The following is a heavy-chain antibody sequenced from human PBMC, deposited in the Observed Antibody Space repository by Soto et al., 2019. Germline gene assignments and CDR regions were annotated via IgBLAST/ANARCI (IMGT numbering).Heavy chain of an antibody. V-gene: IGHV1-69*02. CDR3: ARVPTYCGGDCYPDY. Sequence: QVQLVQSGAEVKKPGSSVKVSCRASGDTFSTYTIHWVRQAPGHGLEWMGRIIPNLAVANYEQKFQGRVTMAADKSTSTAYMELGSLRSEDTAVYYCARVPTYCGGDCYPDYWGQGTLVTVSS. D-gene: IGHD2-21*02. CDR2: IIPNLAVA. J-gene: IGHJ4*02. CDR1: GDTFSTYT.